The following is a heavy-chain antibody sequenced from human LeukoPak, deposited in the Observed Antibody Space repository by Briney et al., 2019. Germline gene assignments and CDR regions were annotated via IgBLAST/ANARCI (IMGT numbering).Heavy chain of an antibody. J-gene: IGHJ4*02. Sequence: GGSLRLSCGASGFTFSTYSMNWVRQAPGKGLEWVSYISSSSSTIYYADSVKGRFTISRDNAKNSLFLQMNSLRAEDTAVYYCARADVRWLQLRPFDYWGQGTLVTISS. V-gene: IGHV3-48*04. CDR3: ARADVRWLQLRPFDY. CDR1: GFTFSTYS. D-gene: IGHD5-24*01. CDR2: ISSSSSTI.